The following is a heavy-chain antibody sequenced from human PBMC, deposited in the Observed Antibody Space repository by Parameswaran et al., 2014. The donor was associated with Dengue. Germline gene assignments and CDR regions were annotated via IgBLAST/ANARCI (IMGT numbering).Heavy chain of an antibody. J-gene: IGHJ6*03. D-gene: IGHD2-2*01. CDR2: ISSSGNII. V-gene: IGHV3-11*04. CDR3: AREGADYCSSTSCPEDYYYYMDV. Sequence: RWIRQPPGKGLEWVSDISSSGNIIYSADSVKGRFTISRDNAKNSLYLQMNSLRAEDTAVYYCAREGADYCSSTSCPEDYYYYMDVWGKGTTVTVSS.